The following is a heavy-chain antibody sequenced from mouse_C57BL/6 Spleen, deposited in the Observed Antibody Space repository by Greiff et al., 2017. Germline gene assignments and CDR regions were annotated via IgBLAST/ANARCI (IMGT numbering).Heavy chain of an antibody. Sequence: QVQLQQSGPGLVAPSQSLSITCTVSGFSLTSYGVHWVRQPPGKGLEWLVVIWSDGSTTYNSALKSRLSLSKDNSKGQVVLKMNSLQTDDTAVYYCARHRWNRRGSNVRDYAMDYWGQGTSVTVSS. V-gene: IGHV2-6*02. J-gene: IGHJ4*01. CDR3: ARHRWNRRGSNVRDYAMDY. CDR1: GFSLTSYG. CDR2: IWSDGST. D-gene: IGHD1-1*02.